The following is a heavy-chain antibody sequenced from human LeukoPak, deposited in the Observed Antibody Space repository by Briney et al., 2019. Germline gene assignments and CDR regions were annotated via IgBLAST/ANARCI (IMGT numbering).Heavy chain of an antibody. CDR3: AKVYPYYGSGRGPLEFDY. D-gene: IGHD3-10*01. CDR1: GFTFSSYA. Sequence: GGSLRLSCAASGFTFSSYAMSWVRQAPGKGLEWVSSISNSGGGTYYADSVKGRFTISRDNSKNTLYLQMNGLRAEDTAVYYCAKVYPYYGSGRGPLEFDYWGQGTLVTVSS. V-gene: IGHV3-23*01. CDR2: ISNSGGGT. J-gene: IGHJ4*02.